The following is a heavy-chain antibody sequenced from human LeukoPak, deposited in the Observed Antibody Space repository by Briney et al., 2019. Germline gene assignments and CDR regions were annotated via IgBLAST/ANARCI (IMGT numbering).Heavy chain of an antibody. CDR2: KSSDGSNT. D-gene: IGHD3-10*01. CDR3: ARGRGPYGWFDP. CDR1: GFDLSAYW. V-gene: IGHV3-74*01. Sequence: GGSLRLSCAASGFDLSAYWMHWVRQVPGKGLVWVSCKSSDGSNTNYADSVKGRFTVSRDNAKNTLYLQMNSLRVEDTAVYYCARGRGPYGWFDPWGQGTLVTVSS. J-gene: IGHJ5*02.